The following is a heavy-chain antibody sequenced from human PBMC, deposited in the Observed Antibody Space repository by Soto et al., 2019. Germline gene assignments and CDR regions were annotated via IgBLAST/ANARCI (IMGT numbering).Heavy chain of an antibody. Sequence: SETLSLTCAVYGGSFSGYYWSWIRQPPGKGLEWIGEINHSGSTNYNPSLKSRVTISVDTSKNQFSLKLSSVTAADTAVYYCARGGVVYDILTGDFEYWGQGTLVTVSS. CDR2: INHSGST. V-gene: IGHV4-34*01. D-gene: IGHD3-9*01. CDR1: GGSFSGYY. J-gene: IGHJ4*02. CDR3: ARGGVVYDILTGDFEY.